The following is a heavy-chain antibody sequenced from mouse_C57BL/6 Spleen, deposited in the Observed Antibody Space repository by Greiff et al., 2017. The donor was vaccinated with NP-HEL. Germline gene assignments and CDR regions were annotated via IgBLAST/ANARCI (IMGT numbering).Heavy chain of an antibody. CDR2: ISDGGSYT. V-gene: IGHV5-4*03. J-gene: IGHJ2*01. CDR3: ARRRYDYDGYFDY. D-gene: IGHD2-4*01. CDR1: GFTFSSYA. Sequence: EVKVVESGGGLVKPGGSLKLSCAASGFTFSSYAMSWVRQTPEKRLEWVATISDGGSYTYYPDNVKGRFTISRDNAKNNLYMQMSHLKSEDTAMYYCARRRYDYDGYFDYWGQGTTFTVSS.